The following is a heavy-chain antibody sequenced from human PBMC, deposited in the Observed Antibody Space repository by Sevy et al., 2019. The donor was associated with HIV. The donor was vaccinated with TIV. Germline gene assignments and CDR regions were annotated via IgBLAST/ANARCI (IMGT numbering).Heavy chain of an antibody. CDR3: ATFCTKFYPRFAP. CDR2: AHYSGRP. J-gene: IGHJ5*02. D-gene: IGHD2-8*01. V-gene: IGHV4-59*02. CDR1: GGSVNNHY. Sequence: SETLSLKCSVSGGSVNNHYWTWIRQSPGKGLEWLGYAHYSGRPEYNPSFKSRLTISLDMPKNQLSLQLDYVTAADTAIYYCATFCTKFYPRFAPWGQGTLVTDSS.